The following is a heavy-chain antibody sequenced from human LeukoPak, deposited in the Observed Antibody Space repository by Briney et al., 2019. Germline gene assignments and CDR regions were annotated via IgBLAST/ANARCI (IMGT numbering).Heavy chain of an antibody. CDR3: ATGYDILTAPMGVH. D-gene: IGHD3-9*01. CDR1: GFIFSSYG. CDR2: IRYDGSNK. Sequence: GGSLRPSCASSGFIFSSYGMHWVRQAPGKGLEWVAFIRYDGSNKYYADSVKGRFTISRDNSKNTLYLQMNSLRAEDTAVYYCATGYDILTAPMGVHWGQGTLVTVSS. V-gene: IGHV3-30*02. J-gene: IGHJ1*01.